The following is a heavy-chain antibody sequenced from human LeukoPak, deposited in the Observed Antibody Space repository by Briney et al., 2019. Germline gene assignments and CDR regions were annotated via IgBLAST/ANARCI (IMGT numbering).Heavy chain of an antibody. V-gene: IGHV3-48*01. CDR3: ARQGDRMAGIAARRNDY. J-gene: IGHJ4*02. CDR2: ISSSSSTI. CDR1: GFTFSSYS. D-gene: IGHD6-6*01. Sequence: PGGSLRLSCAASGFTFSSYSMNWVRQAPGKGLEWVSYISSSSSTIYYADSVKGRFTISRDNAKNSLYLQMKSLRAEDTAVYYCARQGDRMAGIAARRNDYWGQGTLVTVSS.